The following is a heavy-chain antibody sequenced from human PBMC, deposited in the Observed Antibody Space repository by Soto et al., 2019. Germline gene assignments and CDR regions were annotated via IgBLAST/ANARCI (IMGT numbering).Heavy chain of an antibody. CDR1: GYTLSTYY. Sequence: QVQLVQSGAEGKKPGASVRISCKAFGYTLSTYYMHWVRQAPGQGLEWMGMINPKIGSTSYTQKVRERVTMTMDTATSTVYMELGSLTSEDTAVYDCARGFAYSNSEVWNYYCDYWGQGTLVTVSS. D-gene: IGHD4-4*01. V-gene: IGHV1-46*01. CDR2: INPKIGST. J-gene: IGHJ4*02. CDR3: ARGFAYSNSEVWNYYCDY.